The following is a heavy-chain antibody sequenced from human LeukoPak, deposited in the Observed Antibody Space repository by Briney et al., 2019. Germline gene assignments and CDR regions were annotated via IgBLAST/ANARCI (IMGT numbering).Heavy chain of an antibody. V-gene: IGHV3-23*01. CDR2: ISGSGFST. CDR3: AKDRPAVAGHTALVDY. CDR1: GFMFSKYA. J-gene: IGHJ4*02. Sequence: PGGSLRLSCEASGFMFSKYAMSWVRQTPGKGLEWVSAISGSGFSTFYADSMKGRFTISRDNSKNMLYLQMNSLRAEDTAVYYCAKDRPAVAGHTALVDYWGQGTLVTVSS. D-gene: IGHD6-13*01.